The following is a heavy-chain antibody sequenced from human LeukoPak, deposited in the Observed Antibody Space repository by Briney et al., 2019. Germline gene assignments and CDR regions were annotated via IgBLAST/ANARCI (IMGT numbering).Heavy chain of an antibody. CDR1: GGSISSYY. D-gene: IGHD2-2*01. V-gene: IGHV4-4*07. CDR2: IYTSGST. J-gene: IGHJ6*02. Sequence: SETLSFTCTVSGGSISSYYWSWIRQPAGKGLEWIGRIYTSGSTNYNPSLKSRVTMSVDTSKNQFSLKLSSVTAADTAVYYCARDWIVVVPAAYSYGMDVWGQGTTVTVSS. CDR3: ARDWIVVVPAAYSYGMDV.